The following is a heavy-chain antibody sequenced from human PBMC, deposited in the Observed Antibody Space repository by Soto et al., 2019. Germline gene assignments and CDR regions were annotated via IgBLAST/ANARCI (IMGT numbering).Heavy chain of an antibody. CDR2: ISYGGST. CDR3: SRGILV. V-gene: IGHV4-31*03. D-gene: IGHD5-18*01. CDR1: CGSINSGGYC. Sequence: QVQLQESGPGLVKPSQTLSLTCTVSCGSINSGGYCWSWIRQHPGTGLDWIGCISYGGSTSYNPSLKSRVTISVDTSKNQFSLKLTSVTAADTAVYYCSRGILVWGQGALITVSS. J-gene: IGHJ4*02.